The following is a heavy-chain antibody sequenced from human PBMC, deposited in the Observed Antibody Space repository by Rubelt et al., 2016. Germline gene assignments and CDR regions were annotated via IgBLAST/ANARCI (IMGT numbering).Heavy chain of an antibody. Sequence: GLTFSSSAMHWVRQAPDKGLEWLAVISYDGSNKYYADSVQGRFTISRDNSKNTLYLQMNSLRAEDTAVYYCATDLRDGQNGGYWGQGTLVTVSS. CDR3: ATDLRDGQNGGY. CDR2: ISYDGSNK. D-gene: IGHD5-24*01. J-gene: IGHJ4*02. CDR1: GLTFSSSA. V-gene: IGHV3-30*04.